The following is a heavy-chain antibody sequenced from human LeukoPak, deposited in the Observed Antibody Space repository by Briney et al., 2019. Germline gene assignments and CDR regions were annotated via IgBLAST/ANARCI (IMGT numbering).Heavy chain of an antibody. D-gene: IGHD2-15*01. CDR2: INSDGSST. J-gene: IGHJ1*01. CDR1: GFTFSSYW. Sequence: GGSLRLSCAASGFTFSSYWMHWVRQAPGKGLVWVSRINSDGSSTSYADSVKGRFTISRDNAKNTLYLQMNSLRAEDTAVYYCARVRTLGGQKYFQHWGQGTLVTVSS. CDR3: ARVRTLGGQKYFQH. V-gene: IGHV3-74*01.